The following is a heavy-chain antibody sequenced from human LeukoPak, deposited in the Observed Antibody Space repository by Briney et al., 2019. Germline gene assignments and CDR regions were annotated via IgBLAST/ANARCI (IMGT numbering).Heavy chain of an antibody. CDR3: ARIQGNGYYGWDFFDY. CDR1: GGSISSSSYY. J-gene: IGHJ4*02. Sequence: PSETLSLTCTVSGGSISSSSYYWGWIRQPPGKGLEWIGFIYYRGTAYYNSSLKSRVTISIDTSKNQFSLKLTSVTAADTAVYFCARIQGNGYYGWDFFDYWGQGVLVTVSS. V-gene: IGHV4-30-4*01. CDR2: IYYRGTA. D-gene: IGHD3-10*01.